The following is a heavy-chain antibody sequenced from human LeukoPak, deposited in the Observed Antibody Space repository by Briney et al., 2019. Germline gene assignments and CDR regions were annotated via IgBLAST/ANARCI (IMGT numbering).Heavy chain of an antibody. D-gene: IGHD3-10*01. CDR2: ISAYNGNT. Sequence: ASVKVSCKASGYTFTSYGISWVRQAPGQGLEWMGWISAYNGNTNYAQKLQGRVTMTTDTSTSTAYMELRSLRSDDTAVYYCARDSRGGRFGESIYDAFDIWGQGTMVTVSS. CDR3: ARDSRGGRFGESIYDAFDI. J-gene: IGHJ3*02. CDR1: GYTFTSYG. V-gene: IGHV1-18*01.